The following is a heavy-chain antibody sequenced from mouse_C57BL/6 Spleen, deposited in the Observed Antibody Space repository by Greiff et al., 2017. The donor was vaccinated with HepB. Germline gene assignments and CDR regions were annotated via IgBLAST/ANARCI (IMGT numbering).Heavy chain of an antibody. D-gene: IGHD4-1*01. CDR2: IYPGSGST. Sequence: QVQLQQPGAELVKPGASVKMSCKASGYTFTSYWINWVKQRPGQGLEWIGDIYPGSGSTNYNEKFKSKATLTVDKSSSTAYMQLSSLTSEDSAVYYCARKLGKAMDYWGQGTSVTVSS. CDR3: ARKLGKAMDY. CDR1: GYTFTSYW. V-gene: IGHV1-55*01. J-gene: IGHJ4*01.